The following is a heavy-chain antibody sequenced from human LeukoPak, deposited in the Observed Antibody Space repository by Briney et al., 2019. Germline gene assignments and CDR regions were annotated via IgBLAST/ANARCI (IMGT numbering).Heavy chain of an antibody. V-gene: IGHV3-23*01. CDR3: AKDQYYYDSSGYYYWYYFDY. D-gene: IGHD3-22*01. Sequence: GGSLRLSCAASGFTFSSYAMSWVRQAPGKGLEWVSDISGSGGSTYYADSVKGRFTISRDNSKNTLYLQMNSLRAEDTAVYYCAKDQYYYDSSGYYYWYYFDYWGQGTLVTVSS. CDR2: ISGSGGST. CDR1: GFTFSSYA. J-gene: IGHJ4*02.